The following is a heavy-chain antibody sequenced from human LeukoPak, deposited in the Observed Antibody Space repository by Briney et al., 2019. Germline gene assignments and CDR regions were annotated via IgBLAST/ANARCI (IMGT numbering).Heavy chain of an antibody. CDR2: ISSSSSYI. J-gene: IGHJ4*02. D-gene: IGHD4-17*01. CDR3: ARGSEYGDYVDY. CDR1: GFTFSSYS. Sequence: GGSLRLSCAASGFTFSSYSMNWVRQAPGKGLEWVSSISSSSSYIYYADSVKGRFTISRDNAKNTLYLQMNSLRAEDTAVYYCARGSEYGDYVDYWGQGTLVTVSS. V-gene: IGHV3-21*01.